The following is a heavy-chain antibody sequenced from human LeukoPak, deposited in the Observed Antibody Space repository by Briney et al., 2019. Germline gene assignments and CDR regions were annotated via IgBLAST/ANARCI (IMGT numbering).Heavy chain of an antibody. CDR2: ARNKANSHST. J-gene: IGHJ4*02. CDR3: TSCAYDYRFFEN. Sequence: GGSLRLSCVASGFTFSEYYMDWVRQAPGKGLEWVARARNKANSHSTEYAASVKGRFTISRDDSQNSLYLQMNSLKNEDTAVYYCTSCAYDYRFFENWGQGTLVTVSS. D-gene: IGHD5-12*01. CDR1: GFTFSEYY. V-gene: IGHV3-72*01.